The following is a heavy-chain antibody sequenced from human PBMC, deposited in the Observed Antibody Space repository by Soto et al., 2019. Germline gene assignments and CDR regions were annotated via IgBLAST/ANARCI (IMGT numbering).Heavy chain of an antibody. CDR3: ATEVSGAFHV. Sequence: EVQLVESGGGLVNPGGSLRLSCAASSVTFSNAWMNWVRQAPGKGLECVARIRSNSTGGTTDYATAVRGRFTISRDDAKDTLYVQMNSLQTEDTAVYYGATEVSGAFHVWGQGTMVTVSS. CDR1: SVTFSNAW. J-gene: IGHJ3*01. CDR2: IRSNSTGGTT. V-gene: IGHV3-15*07.